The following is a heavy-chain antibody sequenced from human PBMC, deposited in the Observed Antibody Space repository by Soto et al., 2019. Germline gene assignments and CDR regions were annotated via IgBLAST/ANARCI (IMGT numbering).Heavy chain of an antibody. CDR1: GGSISSSNW. V-gene: IGHV4-4*02. CDR3: ARVSGSYYYGMDV. CDR2: IYHSGST. D-gene: IGHD1-26*01. Sequence: SETLSLTCAVSGGSISSSNWWGWIRQPPGKGLEWIGEIYHSGSTNYNPSLKSRVTISVDKSKNQFSLKLSSVTAADTAVYYCARVSGSYYYGMDVWGQGITVTVSS. J-gene: IGHJ6*02.